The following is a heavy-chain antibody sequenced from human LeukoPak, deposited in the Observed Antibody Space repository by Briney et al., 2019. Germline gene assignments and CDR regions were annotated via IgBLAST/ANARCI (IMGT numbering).Heavy chain of an antibody. Sequence: SESLSLTCTVSGVAISSYYWTGIRQSAGKGLEWSGRIYTSGSTYYNPSLKSRVSMSVDTSKNQFSLKLSSVTAADTAVYYCARGRYSYGPQNYDYMDVWGKGTTVTISS. J-gene: IGHJ6*03. V-gene: IGHV4-4*07. CDR3: ARGRYSYGPQNYDYMDV. CDR1: GVAISSYY. CDR2: IYTSGST. D-gene: IGHD5-18*01.